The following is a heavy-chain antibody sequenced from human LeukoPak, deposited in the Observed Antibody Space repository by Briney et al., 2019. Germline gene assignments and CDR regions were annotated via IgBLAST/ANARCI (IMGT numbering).Heavy chain of an antibody. V-gene: IGHV5-51*01. D-gene: IGHD3-22*01. CDR3: ARLSDYYDSSGYFDY. J-gene: IGHJ4*02. CDR1: GYSFTSYW. CDR2: IYPGDSDT. Sequence: GESLKISCKGSGYSFTSYWIGWVRQMPGKGLEWMGIIYPGDSDTRNSPSFQGQVTISADKSISTAYLQWSSLKASDTAMYYCARLSDYYDSSGYFDYWGQGTLVTVSS.